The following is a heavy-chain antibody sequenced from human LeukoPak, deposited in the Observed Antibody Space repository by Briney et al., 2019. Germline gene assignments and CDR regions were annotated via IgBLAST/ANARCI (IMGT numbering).Heavy chain of an antibody. CDR3: ARSYGDYDPEVFDY. J-gene: IGHJ4*02. V-gene: IGHV4-61*05. Sequence: NPSETLSLTCTVSGGSITSNNNFWAWIRQPPGKGLEWIGYIYYSGSTNYNPSLKSRVTISVDTSKNQFSLKLSSVTAADTAVYYCARSYGDYDPEVFDYWGQGTLVTVSS. CDR2: IYYSGST. D-gene: IGHD4-17*01. CDR1: GGSITSNNNF.